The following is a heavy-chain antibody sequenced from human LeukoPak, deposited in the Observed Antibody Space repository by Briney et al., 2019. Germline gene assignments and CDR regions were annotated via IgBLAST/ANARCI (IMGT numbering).Heavy chain of an antibody. CDR3: ARDEPGIAAAGTDNWFDP. CDR1: GFTFSSYV. Sequence: PGGSLRLSCAASGFTFSSYVMHWVRQAPGKGLEWVAFIRYDGSNKYYADSVKGRFTISRDNSKNTLYLQMKSLRAEDTAVYYCARDEPGIAAAGTDNWFDPWGQGTLVTVSS. V-gene: IGHV3-30*02. J-gene: IGHJ5*02. D-gene: IGHD6-13*01. CDR2: IRYDGSNK.